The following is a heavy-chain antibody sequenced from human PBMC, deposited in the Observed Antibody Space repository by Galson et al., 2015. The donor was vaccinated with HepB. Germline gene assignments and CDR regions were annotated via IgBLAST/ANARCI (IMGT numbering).Heavy chain of an antibody. D-gene: IGHD5-24*01. V-gene: IGHV1-3*01. J-gene: IGHJ4*02. CDR1: GYTFTSYA. CDR3: ARAVGRDGYNYGY. CDR2: INAGNGNT. Sequence: SVKVSCKASGYTFTSYAMHWVRQAPGQRLEWMGWINAGNGNTKYSQKFQGRVTITRGTSASTAYMELSSLRSEDTAVYYCARAVGRDGYNYGYWGQGTLVTVSS.